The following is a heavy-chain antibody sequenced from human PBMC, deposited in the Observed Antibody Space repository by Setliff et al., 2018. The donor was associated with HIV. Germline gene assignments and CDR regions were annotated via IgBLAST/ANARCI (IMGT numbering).Heavy chain of an antibody. J-gene: IGHJ4*02. V-gene: IGHV1-2*06. CDR3: AREMFMYTSSEGFPFDL. CDR2: INPDSGAT. D-gene: IGHD6-6*01. Sequence: ASVKVSCKASGYSFTGCYIHWVRQAPGQGLEWMGRINPDSGATKYAQKFLGRITMTRDTSITTVYLELSSLRSEDTAMYYCAREMFMYTSSEGFPFDLWGQGTLVTVSS. CDR1: GYSFTGCY.